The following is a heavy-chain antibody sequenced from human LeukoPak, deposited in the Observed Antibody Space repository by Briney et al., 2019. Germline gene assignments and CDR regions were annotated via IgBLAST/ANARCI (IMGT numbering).Heavy chain of an antibody. V-gene: IGHV3-23*01. J-gene: IGHJ4*02. CDR3: ARGRGSVWYNFDY. Sequence: PGGSLRLSCAASGFTFSSYAMTWVRQAPGKGLEWVSLLSGGGVSGGSTYYADSVKGRFTISRDNSKNTLFLQMNSMRAEDTAVYYCARGRGSVWYNFDYWGQGTLVTVSS. CDR1: GFTFSSYA. CDR2: LSGGGVSGGST. D-gene: IGHD6-19*01.